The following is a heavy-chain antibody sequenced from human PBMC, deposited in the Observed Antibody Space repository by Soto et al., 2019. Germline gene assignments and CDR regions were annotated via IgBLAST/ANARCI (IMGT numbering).Heavy chain of an antibody. CDR2: INQDGSEK. CDR1: GFTFSDYY. V-gene: IGHV3-7*03. J-gene: IGHJ4*02. D-gene: IGHD1-26*01. CDR3: ARDYPGGSYYDY. Sequence: PGGSLRLSCEGSGFTFSDYYISWIRQAPGKGLEWVARINQDGSEKYYVDSVKGRFTISRDNAKNSLYLQMNSLRAEDTAVYYCARDYPGGSYYDYWGQGTLVTVSS.